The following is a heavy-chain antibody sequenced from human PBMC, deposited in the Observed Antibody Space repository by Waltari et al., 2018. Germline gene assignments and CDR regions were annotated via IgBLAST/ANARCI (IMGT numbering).Heavy chain of an antibody. CDR1: GFTFSSSA. V-gene: IGHV3-23*04. CDR3: VKQRVRASPIFDY. CDR2: ISVGGGTT. D-gene: IGHD6-25*01. J-gene: IGHJ4*02. Sequence: EVQLVESGGGLVQPGGSLKLSCATSGFTFSSSAMTWVRQAPGMGLVWVSDISVGGGTTYYADSVKGRFTISRDNSKNILYLQMNSLRAEDTAFYYCVKQRVRASPIFDYWGLGTLVTVSS.